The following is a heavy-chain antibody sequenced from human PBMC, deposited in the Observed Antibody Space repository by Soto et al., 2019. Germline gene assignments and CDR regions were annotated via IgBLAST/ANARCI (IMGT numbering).Heavy chain of an antibody. D-gene: IGHD2-15*01. Sequence: AGGSLRLSCAASGFTFSNAWMSWVRQAPGKGLEWVGRIKSKTDGGTTDYAAPVKGRFTISRDDSKNTLYLQMNSLKTEDTAVYYCTTGWYLYYYYGMDVWGQGTTVTVSS. CDR1: GFTFSNAW. CDR2: IKSKTDGGTT. CDR3: TTGWYLYYYYGMDV. V-gene: IGHV3-15*01. J-gene: IGHJ6*02.